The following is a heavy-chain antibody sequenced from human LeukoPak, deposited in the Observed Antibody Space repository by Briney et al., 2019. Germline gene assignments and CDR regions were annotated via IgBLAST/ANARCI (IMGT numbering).Heavy chain of an antibody. D-gene: IGHD3-10*01. Sequence: GGPLRLSCAASGFTFGNHWMTWVRQAPGKGLEWLAHIKEDGSETAYVDSVRGRFTISRDNAKNSLYLQMSSLRDEDTAVYYCARDRGFFLFDYWGQGTLVSVSS. J-gene: IGHJ4*02. CDR2: IKEDGSET. CDR3: ARDRGFFLFDY. CDR1: GFTFGNHW. V-gene: IGHV3-7*01.